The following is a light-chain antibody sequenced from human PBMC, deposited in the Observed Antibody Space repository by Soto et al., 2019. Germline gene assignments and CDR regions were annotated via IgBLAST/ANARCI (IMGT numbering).Light chain of an antibody. J-gene: IGKJ1*01. CDR2: GAS. CDR1: QSVSSK. Sequence: EIVMTQSPATLSVSPGVRATLSCRASQSVSSKLAWYQQKPGQGPRLLIYGASTRATGIPARFSGSVSGTEFTLAISSLQSEDCAVYYCQHYSTWLWTFGQGTKVEIK. CDR3: QHYSTWLWT. V-gene: IGKV3-15*01.